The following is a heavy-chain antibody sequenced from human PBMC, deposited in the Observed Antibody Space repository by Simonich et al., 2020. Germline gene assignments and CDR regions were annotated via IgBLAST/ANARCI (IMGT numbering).Heavy chain of an antibody. CDR3: ARNRLDY. V-gene: IGHV3-74*01. J-gene: IGHJ4*02. CDR2: INSDGSST. CDR1: GFTFSSYW. Sequence: EVQLVESGGGLVQPGGSLRLSCAASGFTFSSYWMHWCRRAPGKGLVGDSLINSDGSSTSDADSVKGRFTISRDNAKNTLYLQMNSLRAEDTAVYYCARNRLDYWGQGTLVTVSS.